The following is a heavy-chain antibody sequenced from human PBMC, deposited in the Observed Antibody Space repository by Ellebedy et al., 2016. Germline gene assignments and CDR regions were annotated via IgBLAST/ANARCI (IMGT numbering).Heavy chain of an antibody. CDR1: GGSVSSGSYY. D-gene: IGHD3-3*01. V-gene: IGHV4-61*01. CDR3: ARLYYDFWNGYYIYYMDV. Sequence: SETLSLXXTVSGGSVSSGSYYWSWIRQPPGKGLEWIGYIYYSGSTNYNPSLKSRVTISVDTSKNQFSLKLSSVTAADTAVYYCARLYYDFWNGYYIYYMDVWGKGTTVTVSS. J-gene: IGHJ6*03. CDR2: IYYSGST.